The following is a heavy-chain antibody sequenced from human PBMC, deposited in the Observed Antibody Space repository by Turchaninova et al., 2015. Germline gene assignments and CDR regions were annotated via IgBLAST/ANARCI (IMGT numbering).Heavy chain of an antibody. D-gene: IGHD2/OR15-2a*01. V-gene: IGHV3-15*01. CDR2: IQSKGSGGTT. Sequence: LVESGGGLVKPGGSLRLSCAASGLTFAPAWMTWVRQAPGKGLEWVGRIQSKGSGGTTDYAAPVGGRGTISRDGSQNTLYLQMNSLKIEDTAIYYCAHVRDPRSGSLGSWGQGTLVTVSS. J-gene: IGHJ5*02. CDR1: GLTFAPAW. CDR3: AHVRDPRSGSLGS.